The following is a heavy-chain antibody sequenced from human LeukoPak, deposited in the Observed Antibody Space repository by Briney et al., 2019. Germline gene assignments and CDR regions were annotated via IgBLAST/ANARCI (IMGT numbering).Heavy chain of an antibody. V-gene: IGHV4-59*08. J-gene: IGHJ4*02. D-gene: IGHD3-10*01. CDR1: GGSISRYY. Sequence: PSETLSLTCTVSGGSISRYYWSWIRQPPGKGLEWIGYIYYSGSTSYNPSLTSRVTMSVDTSKNQLSLQLNSVTPDDTAVYYCAKGSFRGGFDFWGQGTLVTVPS. CDR2: IYYSGST. CDR3: AKGSFRGGFDF.